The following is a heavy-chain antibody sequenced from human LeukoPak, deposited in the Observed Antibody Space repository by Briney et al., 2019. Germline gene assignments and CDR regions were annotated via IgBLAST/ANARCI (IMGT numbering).Heavy chain of an antibody. CDR3: AKKVVVGATSPYSDFQD. J-gene: IGHJ1*01. CDR1: GFTFSSYW. V-gene: IGHV3-7*03. Sequence: PGGSLRLSCAASGFTFSSYWMNWVRQAPGKGLEWVANIKHDGSEKYYVDSVKGRFTISRDNAKNSLYLQMNSLRAEDTALYYCAKKVVVGATSPYSDFQDWGQGTLVTVSS. CDR2: IKHDGSEK. D-gene: IGHD1-26*01.